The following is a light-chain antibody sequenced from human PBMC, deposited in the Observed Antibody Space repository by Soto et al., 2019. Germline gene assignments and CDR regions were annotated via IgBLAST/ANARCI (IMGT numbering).Light chain of an antibody. Sequence: DIQMAQSPASLSASVGDRVTSSCRASQGISNYLAWYQQKPGKVPKLLIYAASTLQSGVPSRFSGSGSGTDFTLTISSLQPEDVATYYCQKYNSAPHTFGQGTKVDIK. CDR3: QKYNSAPHT. CDR2: AAS. CDR1: QGISNY. J-gene: IGKJ1*01. V-gene: IGKV1-27*01.